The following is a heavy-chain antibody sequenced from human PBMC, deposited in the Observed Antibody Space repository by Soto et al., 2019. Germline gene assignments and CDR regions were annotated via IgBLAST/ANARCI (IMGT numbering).Heavy chain of an antibody. J-gene: IGHJ4*02. D-gene: IGHD5-12*01. V-gene: IGHV3-23*01. CDR1: GFTFSNYA. CDR2: ISGNGRST. CDR3: AKRIRDGYNSEHDY. Sequence: EVLLLESGGGLVQPGGSLRLSCAASGFTFSNYAMNWVRQAPRKGLEWVSGISGNGRSTYYADSVQGRFTISRDNSKSTLYLQMNSLRAEDTALYYCAKRIRDGYNSEHDYWGQGTLVTVSS.